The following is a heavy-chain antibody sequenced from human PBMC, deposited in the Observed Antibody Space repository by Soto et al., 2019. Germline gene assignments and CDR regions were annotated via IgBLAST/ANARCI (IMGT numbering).Heavy chain of an antibody. D-gene: IGHD3-3*01. CDR3: ARNQAGTVFGLPTHFYYMDV. V-gene: IGHV4-59*02. J-gene: IGHJ6*03. CDR2: TYYTGRT. CDR1: GGSGSDDN. Sequence: TLSLTCTESGGSGSDDNWSCIGNATVTPMEWIGYTYYTGRTDFNPSLKSRLSMSVDTSKNQFSLELTSVTAADTAVYYCARNQAGTVFGLPTHFYYMDVWGKGTTVTVS.